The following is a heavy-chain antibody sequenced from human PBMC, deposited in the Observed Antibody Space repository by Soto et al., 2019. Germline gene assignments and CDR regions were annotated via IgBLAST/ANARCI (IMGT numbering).Heavy chain of an antibody. Sequence: EVQLLESGGGLVQPGGSLRLSCAASGFTFSGYAMSWVRQAPGKGLEWVSAVSGSGGSTSYADSVKGRFTISRDNPKNTLDLQMNSLRAEDTAVYYCAKFPRVTIAVAGTGELDYWGQGTLVTVSS. CDR3: AKFPRVTIAVAGTGELDY. CDR2: VSGSGGST. D-gene: IGHD6-19*01. V-gene: IGHV3-23*01. J-gene: IGHJ4*02. CDR1: GFTFSGYA.